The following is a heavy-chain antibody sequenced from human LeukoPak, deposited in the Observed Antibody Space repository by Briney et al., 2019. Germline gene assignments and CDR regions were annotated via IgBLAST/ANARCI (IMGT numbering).Heavy chain of an antibody. CDR2: INQYGSEK. J-gene: IGHJ6*02. CDR3: AGGHTYYYYGMDV. V-gene: IGHV3-7*04. Sequence: PGRSLRLSCAASGFTFSTYWMTWVRQAPGKGLEWVANINQYGSEKYYVDSVKGRFTISRDNAKNSLYLQMNSLRAQDTALYYCAGGHTYYYYGMDVWGQGTTVTVSS. CDR1: GFTFSTYW.